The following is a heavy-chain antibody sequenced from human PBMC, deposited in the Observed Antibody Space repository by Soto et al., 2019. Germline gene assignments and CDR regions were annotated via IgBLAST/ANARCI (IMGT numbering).Heavy chain of an antibody. V-gene: IGHV3-23*01. D-gene: IGHD6-19*01. CDR1: GFTFSSYA. CDR3: AKVKAIAVAGRVNWFDP. Sequence: GGSLRLSCAASGFTFSSYAMSWVRQAPGKGLEWVSAISGSGGSTYYADSVKGRFTISRDNSKNTLYLQMNSLRAEDTAVYYCAKVKAIAVAGRVNWFDPWGQGTLVTVSS. J-gene: IGHJ5*02. CDR2: ISGSGGST.